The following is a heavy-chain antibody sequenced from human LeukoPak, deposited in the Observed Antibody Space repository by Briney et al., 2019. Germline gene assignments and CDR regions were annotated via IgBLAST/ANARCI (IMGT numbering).Heavy chain of an antibody. Sequence: GASVKVSCRASGYTFTSYYLHWVRQAPGQGLEWMGIIIPTGGSTSYAQKFQGRVTMTRDTSTSTVHLELSSLRSEDTAVYYCATSHRSFRVFDYWGQGTLVTVSS. V-gene: IGHV1-46*01. D-gene: IGHD3-10*01. CDR2: IIPTGGST. CDR1: GYTFTSYY. CDR3: ATSHRSFRVFDY. J-gene: IGHJ4*02.